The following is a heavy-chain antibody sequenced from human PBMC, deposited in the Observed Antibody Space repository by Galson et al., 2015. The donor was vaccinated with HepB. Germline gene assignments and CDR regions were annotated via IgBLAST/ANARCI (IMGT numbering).Heavy chain of an antibody. Sequence: QSGAEVTKPGESLRISCKGSGYSFTSYWISWVRQMPGKGLEWMGRIDPSDSYTNYSPSFQGHVTISADKSISTAYLQWSSLKAPDTAMYYCARATVDTAMAADFDYWGQGTLVTVSS. D-gene: IGHD5-18*01. V-gene: IGHV5-10-1*01. CDR2: IDPSDSYT. J-gene: IGHJ4*02. CDR3: ARATVDTAMAADFDY. CDR1: GYSFTSYW.